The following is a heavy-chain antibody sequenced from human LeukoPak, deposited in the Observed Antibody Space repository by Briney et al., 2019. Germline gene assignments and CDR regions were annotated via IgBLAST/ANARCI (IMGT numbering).Heavy chain of an antibody. D-gene: IGHD3-22*01. CDR2: ISGSGGST. V-gene: IGHV3-23*01. CDR1: GFTFSSYA. J-gene: IGHJ6*03. Sequence: GGSLRLSCAASGFTFSSYAMSWVRQAPGKGLEWVSAISGSGGSTYYADSVKGRFTISRDNSKNTLYLQMNSLRAEDTAVYYCARRRYHYDSSGRTTYYYMDVWGKGTTVTVSS. CDR3: ARRRYHYDSSGRTTYYYMDV.